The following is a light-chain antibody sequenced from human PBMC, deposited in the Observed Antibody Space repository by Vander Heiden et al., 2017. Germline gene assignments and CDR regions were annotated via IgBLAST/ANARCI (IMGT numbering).Light chain of an antibody. CDR3: QQYDNLSPALT. Sequence: DIQITQSPYSLSASVGDRVTITCQARQDISNYLNWYQQKPGKAPKLLSYDASNLETGVPSRFSGSGSGTDFTFTISSLQPEDIATYYCQQYDNLSPALTFGGGTKVEIK. CDR1: QDISNY. J-gene: IGKJ4*01. CDR2: DAS. V-gene: IGKV1-33*01.